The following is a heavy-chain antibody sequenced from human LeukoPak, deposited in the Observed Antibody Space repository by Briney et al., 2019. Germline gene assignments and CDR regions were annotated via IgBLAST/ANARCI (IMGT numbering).Heavy chain of an antibody. CDR1: GFTFSSYA. V-gene: IGHV4-59*01. J-gene: IGHJ3*02. CDR3: ARGDYGDYPDAFDI. CDR2: IYYSGST. Sequence: PGGSLRLSCAASGFTFSSYAMSWIRQPPGKGLEWIGYIYYSGSTNYNPSLKSRVTISVDTSKNQFSLKLSSVTAADTAVYYCARGDYGDYPDAFDIWGQGTMVTVSS. D-gene: IGHD4-17*01.